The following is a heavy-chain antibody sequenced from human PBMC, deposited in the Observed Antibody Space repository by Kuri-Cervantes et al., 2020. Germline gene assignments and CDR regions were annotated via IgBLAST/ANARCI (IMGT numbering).Heavy chain of an antibody. Sequence: GSLRLSCAVYGGSFSGYYWSWIRQPPGKGLEWIGEINHSGSTNYNPSLKSRVTISVDTSKNQFSLKLSSVTAADTAVYYCARSTSYYCGGDCYFIDYWGQGTLVTVSS. CDR2: INHSGST. J-gene: IGHJ4*02. CDR3: ARSTSYYCGGDCYFIDY. CDR1: GGSFSGYY. D-gene: IGHD2-21*02. V-gene: IGHV4-34*01.